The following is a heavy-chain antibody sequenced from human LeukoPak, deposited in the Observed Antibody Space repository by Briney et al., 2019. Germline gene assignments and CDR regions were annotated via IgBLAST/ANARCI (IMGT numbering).Heavy chain of an antibody. J-gene: IGHJ4*02. CDR2: INQDGSAK. CDR3: VQQLGYCSGGSCYFTY. Sequence: GGSLRLSCAASGFIFSKYWMSWVRQAPGKGLEWVANINQDGSAKYYVDSVKGRFTISRDNSMNTLFLQMNSLRAEDTAVYYCVQQLGYCSGGSCYFTYWGQGTLVTVSS. CDR1: GFIFSKYW. V-gene: IGHV3-7*03. D-gene: IGHD2-15*01.